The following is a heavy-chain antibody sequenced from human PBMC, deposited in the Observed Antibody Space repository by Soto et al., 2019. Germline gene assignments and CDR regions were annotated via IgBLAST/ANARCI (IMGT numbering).Heavy chain of an antibody. CDR3: VFGDCTSSSCSYYFYGLDV. J-gene: IGHJ6*02. V-gene: IGHV1-69*01. Sequence: QLQLVQSGAEVKKPGSSVKVSCQASGGNFRRYAISWVRQAPGQGLEWMGGILPIFGSPSHAQKFRDRVTITADESTSTAYLELTSLTSEDTAIYYCVFGDCTSSSCSYYFYGLDVWCQGTTVTVCS. CDR2: ILPIFGSP. CDR1: GGNFRRYA. D-gene: IGHD2-2*01.